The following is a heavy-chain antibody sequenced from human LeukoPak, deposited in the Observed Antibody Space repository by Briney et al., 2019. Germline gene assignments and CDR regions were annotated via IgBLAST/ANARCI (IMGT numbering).Heavy chain of an antibody. CDR2: FDPEDGET. D-gene: IGHD6-19*01. CDR1: GYTPTELS. J-gene: IGHJ4*02. CDR3: AKVGVRAVTGTRPDY. Sequence: ASVKVSCKVSGYTPTELSMHWVRQAPGKGLEWMGGFDPEDGETIYAQKFQGRVTMTEDTSTDTAYMELSSLRAEDTAVYYCAKVGVRAVTGTRPDYWGQGTLVTVSS. V-gene: IGHV1-24*01.